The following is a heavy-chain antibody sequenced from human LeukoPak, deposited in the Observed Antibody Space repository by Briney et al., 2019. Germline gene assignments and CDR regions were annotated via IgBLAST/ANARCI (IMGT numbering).Heavy chain of an antibody. V-gene: IGHV4-61*01. CDR1: GGSVCSGSYY. D-gene: IGHD5-12*01. J-gene: IGHJ4*02. CDR2: INHSGST. CDR3: ARRRVYSGSGEFDF. Sequence: PSETLSLTCTVSGGSVCSGSYYRSWIRQPPGKGLEWIGEINHSGSTNYNPSLKSRVTISLDTSRNQFSLKLRSVTTADTAVYYCARRRVYSGSGEFDFWGQGTLVTVSS.